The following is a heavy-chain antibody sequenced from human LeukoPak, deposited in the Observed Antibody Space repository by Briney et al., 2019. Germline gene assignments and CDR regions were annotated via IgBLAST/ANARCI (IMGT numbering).Heavy chain of an antibody. CDR2: ITWNSNKV. Sequence: GGSLRLSCAASGFTFDDYAIHWVRQAPGKGLEWVAGITWNSNKVGYADSVKGRFTISRDNAKNSLYLLMNSLRTDDMALYYCAKDMGWELSSGVGGFDVWGQGTMVTVSS. CDR3: AKDMGWELSSGVGGFDV. D-gene: IGHD1-26*01. V-gene: IGHV3-9*03. CDR1: GFTFDDYA. J-gene: IGHJ3*01.